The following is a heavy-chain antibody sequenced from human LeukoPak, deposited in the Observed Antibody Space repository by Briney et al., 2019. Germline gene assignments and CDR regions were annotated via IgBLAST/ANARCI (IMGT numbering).Heavy chain of an antibody. D-gene: IGHD3-10*01. CDR3: AREVVVRGANSGPFDY. Sequence: QAGGSLRLSCAASGFTFSSYGMHWVRQAPGKGLEWVAFIRYDGSDKYYADSVKGRFTISRDNSKNTLYLQMNSLRAEDTAVYYCAREVVVRGANSGPFDYWGQGTLVTVSS. CDR1: GFTFSSYG. CDR2: IRYDGSDK. V-gene: IGHV3-30*02. J-gene: IGHJ4*02.